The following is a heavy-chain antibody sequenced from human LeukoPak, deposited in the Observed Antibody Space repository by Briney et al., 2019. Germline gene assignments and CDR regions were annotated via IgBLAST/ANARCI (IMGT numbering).Heavy chain of an antibody. D-gene: IGHD3-22*01. J-gene: IGHJ5*02. Sequence: SETLSLTCTVSGGSISSYYWSWIRQPAGKGLEWIGRIYTSGSTNYNPSLKSRVTMSVDTSKNQFSLKLSSVTAADTAVYYCARDRYYYDSSGYRFDPWGQGTLVTVSS. CDR2: IYTSGST. CDR1: GGSISSYY. V-gene: IGHV4-4*07. CDR3: ARDRYYYDSSGYRFDP.